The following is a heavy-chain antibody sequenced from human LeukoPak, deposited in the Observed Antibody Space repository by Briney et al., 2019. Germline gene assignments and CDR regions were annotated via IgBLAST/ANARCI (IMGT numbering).Heavy chain of an antibody. D-gene: IGHD4-23*01. CDR3: AKDLRWDHPGFDP. CDR2: INPGGGST. V-gene: IGHV1-46*01. J-gene: IGHJ5*02. Sequence: ASVKVSCKASGYTFTSYYMHWVRQAPGQGLEWMGIINPGGGSTSYAQKFQDRVTMTRDTSTNTVYMDLSSLRSEDTAVYYCAKDLRWDHPGFDPWGQGTLVIVSS. CDR1: GYTFTSYY.